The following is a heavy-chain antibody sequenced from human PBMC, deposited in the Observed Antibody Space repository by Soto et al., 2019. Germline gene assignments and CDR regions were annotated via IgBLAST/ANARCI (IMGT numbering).Heavy chain of an antibody. D-gene: IGHD3-10*01. CDR2: ISGYKANT. CDR3: ARDLVDYYCLGRLDY. V-gene: IGHV1-18*01. Sequence: QVQLVQSGAEVKKPGASVKVSCKASVYTFNSYGISWVRQAPGQGLVWMGWISGYKANTNYARRLHGRVTLTTDTSVCSAYMELGSLRSDDTAVYYCARDLVDYYCLGRLDYWGLGTLVTGSS. CDR1: VYTFNSYG. J-gene: IGHJ4*02.